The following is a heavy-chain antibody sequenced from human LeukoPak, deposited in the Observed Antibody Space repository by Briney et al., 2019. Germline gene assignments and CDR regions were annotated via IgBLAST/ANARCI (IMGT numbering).Heavy chain of an antibody. CDR1: GGSFIGYY. J-gene: IGHJ4*02. Sequence: KTSETLSLTCAVYGGSFIGYYWSWIRQPPGKGLEWIGEINHSGSTHYIPSLKSRVTMSVDTSKNQVALKLTSMTAADSAVFYCAGHRPDSSGSMDFDYWGQGTLVTVSS. CDR2: INHSGST. D-gene: IGHD3-22*01. CDR3: AGHRPDSSGSMDFDY. V-gene: IGHV4-34*01.